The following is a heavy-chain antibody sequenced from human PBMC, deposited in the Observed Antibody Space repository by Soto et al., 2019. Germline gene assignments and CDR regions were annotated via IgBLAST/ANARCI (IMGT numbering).Heavy chain of an antibody. CDR3: ASLDTYYDILTGAPDAFDI. J-gene: IGHJ3*02. Sequence: ASVKVSCKASGYTFTSYDINWVRQATGQGLEWMGWTNPNSGNTGYAQKFQGRVTMTRNTSISTAYMELSSLRSEDTAVYYCASLDTYYDILTGAPDAFDIWGQGTMVTV. CDR1: GYTFTSYD. V-gene: IGHV1-8*01. D-gene: IGHD3-9*01. CDR2: TNPNSGNT.